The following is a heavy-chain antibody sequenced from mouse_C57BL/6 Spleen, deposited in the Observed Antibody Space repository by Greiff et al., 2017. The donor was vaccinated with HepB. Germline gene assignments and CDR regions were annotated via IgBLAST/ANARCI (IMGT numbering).Heavy chain of an antibody. J-gene: IGHJ2*01. CDR1: GYAFSSSW. Sequence: QVQLQQSGPELVKPGASVKISCKASGYAFSSSWMNWVKQRPGKGLEWIGRIYPGDGDTNYNGKFKGKATLTADKSSSTAYMQLSSLTSEDSAVYFCARGYYGSSYKVYYFDYWGQGTTLTVSS. D-gene: IGHD1-1*01. V-gene: IGHV1-82*01. CDR3: ARGYYGSSYKVYYFDY. CDR2: IYPGDGDT.